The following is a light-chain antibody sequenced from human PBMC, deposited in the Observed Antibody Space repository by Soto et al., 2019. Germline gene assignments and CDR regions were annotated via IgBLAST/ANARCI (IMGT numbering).Light chain of an antibody. Sequence: EIVLTQSPATLSLSPVERATLSCMASQSVSSYLAWYQQKPGQAPRLLIYDASNRATGIPARFSGSGSGTDFTLTISSLEPEDFAVYYCHQHSNWPLTFGGGTKVDIK. CDR2: DAS. CDR3: HQHSNWPLT. J-gene: IGKJ4*01. V-gene: IGKV3-11*01. CDR1: QSVSSY.